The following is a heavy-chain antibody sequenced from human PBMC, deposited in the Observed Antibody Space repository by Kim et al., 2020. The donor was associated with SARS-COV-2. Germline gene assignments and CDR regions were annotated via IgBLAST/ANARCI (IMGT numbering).Heavy chain of an antibody. J-gene: IGHJ6*02. Sequence: GGSLRLSCAASGFTFSSYAMSWVRQAPGKGLEWVSAISGSGGSTYYADSVKGRFTIPRDNSKNTLYLQMNSLRAEDTAVYYCAKEGPYYYGSGTYYGMDVWGQGTTVTVAS. D-gene: IGHD3-10*01. CDR2: ISGSGGST. CDR3: AKEGPYYYGSGTYYGMDV. CDR1: GFTFSSYA. V-gene: IGHV3-23*01.